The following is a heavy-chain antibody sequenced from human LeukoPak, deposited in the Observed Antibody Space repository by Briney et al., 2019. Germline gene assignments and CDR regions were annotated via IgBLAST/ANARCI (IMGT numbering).Heavy chain of an antibody. CDR3: ARVPCNYYDSSVDPRALCYYGMDV. CDR2: IYYSGST. V-gene: IGHV4-59*01. D-gene: IGHD3-22*01. Sequence: SETLSLTCTVSGGSISSYYWSWIRQPPGKGLEWIGYIYYSGSTNYNPSLKSRVTISVDTSKNQFSLKLSSVTAADTAVYYCARVPCNYYDSSVDPRALCYYGMDVWGQGTTVTVSS. CDR1: GGSISSYY. J-gene: IGHJ6*02.